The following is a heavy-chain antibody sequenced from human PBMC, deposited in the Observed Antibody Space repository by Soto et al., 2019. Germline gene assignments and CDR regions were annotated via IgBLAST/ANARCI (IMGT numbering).Heavy chain of an antibody. Sequence: ASVKVSCKASGYTFTGYAMHWVRQAPGQSLEWMGWISAYNGNTNYAKKLQGRVTMTTDTSTSTAYMELRSLRSDDTAVYYCARYCSSTSCYATWFDPWGQGTLVTVSS. CDR3: ARYCSSTSCYATWFDP. J-gene: IGHJ5*02. D-gene: IGHD2-2*01. V-gene: IGHV1-18*01. CDR2: ISAYNGNT. CDR1: GYTFTGYA.